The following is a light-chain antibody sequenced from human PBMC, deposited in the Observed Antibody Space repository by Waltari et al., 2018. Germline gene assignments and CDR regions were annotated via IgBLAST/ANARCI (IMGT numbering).Light chain of an antibody. V-gene: IGKV1-9*01. CDR3: QQLNGYPLT. CDR2: GAS. CDR1: QGISSH. J-gene: IGKJ4*01. Sequence: IQLTQSPSSLSASVGDRVPTTCRASQGISSHLAWYQQKPGKAPKLLTYGASTLQSGVPSRFSGSGSGTDFTLTISSLQPEDFATYYCQQLNGYPLTFGGGTKVEI.